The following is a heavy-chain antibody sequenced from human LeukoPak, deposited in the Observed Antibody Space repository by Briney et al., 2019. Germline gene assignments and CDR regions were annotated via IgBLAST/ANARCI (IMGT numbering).Heavy chain of an antibody. J-gene: IGHJ5*02. CDR1: GGTFSSYA. CDR2: IIPILGIA. Sequence: ASVKVSCKASGGTFSSYAISWVRQAPGQGLEWMGRIIPILGIANYAQKFQGRVTITADKSTSTAYMELSSLRSEDTAVYYCARDSAAAANGWFDPWGQGTLVTVSS. CDR3: ARDSAAAANGWFDP. D-gene: IGHD6-13*01. V-gene: IGHV1-69*04.